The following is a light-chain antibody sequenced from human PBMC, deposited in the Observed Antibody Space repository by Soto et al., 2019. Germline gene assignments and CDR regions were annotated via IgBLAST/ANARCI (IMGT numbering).Light chain of an antibody. CDR1: SSDVGGYNY. CDR3: SSYTSSSTLGV. Sequence: QSALTQPASVSGSPGQSITISCPGTSSDVGGYNYVSWYQQHPGKAPKLMIYEVSKRPSGVSDRFSGSKSGNTASLTISGLQADDEADYYCSSYTSSSTLGVVGTGTKLTVL. J-gene: IGLJ1*01. CDR2: EVS. V-gene: IGLV2-14*01.